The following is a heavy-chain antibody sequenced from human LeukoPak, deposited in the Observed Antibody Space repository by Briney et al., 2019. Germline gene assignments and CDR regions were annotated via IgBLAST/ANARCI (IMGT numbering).Heavy chain of an antibody. CDR2: LGGLSESV. CDR1: GFTLSSYA. J-gene: IGHJ6*02. CDR3: ARRWLGDPYGMDV. V-gene: IGHV3-23*01. Sequence: PGGSLRLSCAASGFTLSSYAMTWVRQAPGKGLEWVSILGGLSESVYYPDSVKGRFTVSRDNSKDTLYLEINSLRGEDTATYYCARRWLGDPYGMDVWGQGTTVTVSS. D-gene: IGHD3-10*01.